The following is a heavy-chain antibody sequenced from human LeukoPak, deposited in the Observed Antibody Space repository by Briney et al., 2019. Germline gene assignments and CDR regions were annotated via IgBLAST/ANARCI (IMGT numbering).Heavy chain of an antibody. J-gene: IGHJ5*02. Sequence: PGGSLRLSCEACGFTFSCYTMNWVHQATEKGLEWASSVSPSGSSTWHADSVKGRFTISRDNAKNSVYLQMTNLRVDDTAVYYCGRDFLGESGAGGPWGQGILVTVSS. V-gene: IGHV3-21*06. CDR1: GFTFSCYT. CDR3: GRDFLGESGAGGP. D-gene: IGHD3-10*01. CDR2: VSPSGSST.